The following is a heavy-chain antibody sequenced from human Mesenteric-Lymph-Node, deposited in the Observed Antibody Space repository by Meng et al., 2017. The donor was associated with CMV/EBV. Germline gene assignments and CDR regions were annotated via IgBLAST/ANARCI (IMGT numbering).Heavy chain of an antibody. CDR1: GGSISSSSYY. CDR2: IYYSGST. V-gene: IGHV4-39*07. Sequence: SETLSLTCTVSGGSISSSSYYWGWIRQPPGKGLEWIGSIYYSGSTYYNPSLKSRVTISVDTSKNQFSLKLSSVTAADTAVYYCARLLLWFGELWSPRPYYFDYWGQGTLVTVSS. D-gene: IGHD3-10*01. J-gene: IGHJ4*02. CDR3: ARLLLWFGELWSPRPYYFDY.